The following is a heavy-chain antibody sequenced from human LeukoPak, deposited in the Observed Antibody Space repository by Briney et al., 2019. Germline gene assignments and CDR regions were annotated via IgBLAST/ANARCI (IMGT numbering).Heavy chain of an antibody. V-gene: IGHV3-23*01. J-gene: IGHJ4*02. CDR3: AKGLGWNSRRGWSYYFDF. CDR1: GFTFSNYA. CDR2: ITGGGDVT. Sequence: GASLRLSCAASGFTFSNYAMNWLRQAPGKGLEWVSGITGGGDVTYYTDSVKGRFTISRDNSKNTLYLQMNSLRVEDTAVYDCAKGLGWNSRRGWSYYFDFWGQGTLVTVSS. D-gene: IGHD1-7*01.